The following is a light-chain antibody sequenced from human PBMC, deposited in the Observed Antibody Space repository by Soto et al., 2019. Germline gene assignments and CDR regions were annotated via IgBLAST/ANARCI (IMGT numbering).Light chain of an antibody. Sequence: EIVLTQSPGTLCLSPVERATLSCRSSQSVSSSFLAWYQQKVGQAPRLLIYGAYSRATGITDRFSGSGSGTDFTLTIRRMEPEDFAVYYCQQYGSSPRTFGQGKRVEIK. CDR2: GAY. CDR3: QQYGSSPRT. J-gene: IGKJ5*01. V-gene: IGKV3-20*01. CDR1: QSVSSSF.